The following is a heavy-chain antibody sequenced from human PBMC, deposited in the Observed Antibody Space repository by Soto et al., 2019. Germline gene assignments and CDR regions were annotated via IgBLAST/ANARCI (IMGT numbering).Heavy chain of an antibody. CDR2: ISYDGSNK. Sequence: XGSLRLSCAAAGFTFRSYGMHWVRQAPGKGLEWVAAISYDGSNKYYADSVKGRFTISRDNSKNTLYLQMNSLRAEDTAVYYCAKDTLYSSSWYYFDYWGQGTLVTVSS. CDR1: GFTFRSYG. D-gene: IGHD6-13*01. J-gene: IGHJ4*02. CDR3: AKDTLYSSSWYYFDY. V-gene: IGHV3-30*18.